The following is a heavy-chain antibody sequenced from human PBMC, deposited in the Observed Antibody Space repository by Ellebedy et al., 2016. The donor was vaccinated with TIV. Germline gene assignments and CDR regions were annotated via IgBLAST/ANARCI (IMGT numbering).Heavy chain of an antibody. J-gene: IGHJ3*01. Sequence: GESLKISXAASGFTFSSYSMNWVRQAPGKGLEWVSSISSSSSYIYYADSVKGRFTISRDNAKNSLYLQMNSLRAEDTAVYYCAKLGILINAFDFWGQGTMVTVS. D-gene: IGHD2-15*01. CDR2: ISSSSSYI. CDR1: GFTFSSYS. CDR3: AKLGILINAFDF. V-gene: IGHV3-21*01.